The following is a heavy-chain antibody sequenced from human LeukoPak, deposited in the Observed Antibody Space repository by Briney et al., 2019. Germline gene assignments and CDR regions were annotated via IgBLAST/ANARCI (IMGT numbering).Heavy chain of an antibody. CDR3: ARYITVTTDAFDI. D-gene: IGHD4-17*01. CDR1: GFTFSSYS. V-gene: IGHV3-21*01. Sequence: GGSLRLSCAASGFTFSSYSMNWVRQAPGKGLEWVPSISSSSSYIYYADSVKGRFTISRDNAKNSLYLQMNGLRAEDTAVFYCARYITVTTDAFDIWGQGTMVTVSS. J-gene: IGHJ3*02. CDR2: ISSSSSYI.